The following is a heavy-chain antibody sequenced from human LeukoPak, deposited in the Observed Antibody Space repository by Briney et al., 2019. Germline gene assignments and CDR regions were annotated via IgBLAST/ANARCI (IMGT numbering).Heavy chain of an antibody. CDR2: IKYDGTET. CDR3: VRNLAVAGTCFDS. Sequence: GGSLRLSCASAGFIFSDTWMAWVRQAPGKGPEWVAYIKYDGTETNYVTSVRGRFTISRDNAESSLFLQMNSLRAEDTAVYYCVRNLAVAGTCFDSWGQGTLVTVSS. V-gene: IGHV3-7*03. CDR1: GFIFSDTW. J-gene: IGHJ4*02. D-gene: IGHD6-19*01.